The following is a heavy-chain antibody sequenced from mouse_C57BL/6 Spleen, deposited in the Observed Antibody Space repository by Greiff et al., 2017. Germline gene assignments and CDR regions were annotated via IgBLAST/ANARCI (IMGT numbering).Heavy chain of an antibody. CDR3: TSRGTTVVGPDY. D-gene: IGHD1-1*01. Sequence: QVQLKESGAELVRPGASVTLSCKASGYTFTDYEMHWVKQTPVHGLEWIGAIDPETGGTAYNQKFKGKAILTADKSSSTAYMELRSLTSEDSAVYYCTSRGTTVVGPDYWGQGTTLTVSS. V-gene: IGHV1-15*01. J-gene: IGHJ2*01. CDR2: IDPETGGT. CDR1: GYTFTDYE.